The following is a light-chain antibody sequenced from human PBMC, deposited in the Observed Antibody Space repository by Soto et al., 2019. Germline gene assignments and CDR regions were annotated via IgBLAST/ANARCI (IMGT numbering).Light chain of an antibody. J-gene: IGLJ3*02. Sequence: QSALTQPASVSGSPGQSITISCTGTSSDVGSYNYVSWYQQHPGKAPKLMIYDVSNRPSWVSNRFSGSKSGNTASLTISGLQAEDEADYYCTSYTSSSTWVFGGGTKLTVL. V-gene: IGLV2-14*03. CDR2: DVS. CDR3: TSYTSSSTWV. CDR1: SSDVGSYNY.